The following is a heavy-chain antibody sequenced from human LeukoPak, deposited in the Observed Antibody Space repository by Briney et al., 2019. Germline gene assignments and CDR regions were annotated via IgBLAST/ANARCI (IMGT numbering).Heavy chain of an antibody. CDR3: ARERWYNFDY. CDR2: IDTDGSST. V-gene: IGHV3-74*01. CDR1: GFTFSSYA. D-gene: IGHD1-14*01. Sequence: GGSLRLSCAASGFTFSSYAMHWVRQVPGKGLVWVSRIDTDGSSTTYADSVKGRFTISRDNAKNTLYLQMNSLRVEDTAVYYCARERWYNFDYWGQGTLVTVSS. J-gene: IGHJ4*02.